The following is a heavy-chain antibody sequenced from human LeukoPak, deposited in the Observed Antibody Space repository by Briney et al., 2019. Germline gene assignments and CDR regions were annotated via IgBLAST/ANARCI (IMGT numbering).Heavy chain of an antibody. D-gene: IGHD3-10*01. CDR3: ARDAFGDFSY. Sequence: GGSLRLSCVVSGRSLGNYWMDWVRQAPRQGLDWVANIRKDGGDIHYVDSVKGRFAISRDNAKNSVYLQMHRLRAEDTAVYYCARDAFGDFSYWGQGILVTVSS. CDR1: GRSLGNYW. J-gene: IGHJ4*02. V-gene: IGHV3-7*01. CDR2: IRKDGGDI.